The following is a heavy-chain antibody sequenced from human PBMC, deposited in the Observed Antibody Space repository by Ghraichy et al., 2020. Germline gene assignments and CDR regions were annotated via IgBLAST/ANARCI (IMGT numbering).Heavy chain of an antibody. V-gene: IGHV4-39*07. Sequence: SETLSLTCTVSGGSISSSSYYWGWIRQPPGKGLEWIGSIYYSGSTYYNPSLKSRVTISVDTSKNQFSLKLSSVTAADTAVYYCARIMTTVNDYYYYGMDVWGQGTTVTVSS. D-gene: IGHD4-17*01. CDR2: IYYSGST. CDR1: GGSISSSSYY. J-gene: IGHJ6*02. CDR3: ARIMTTVNDYYYYGMDV.